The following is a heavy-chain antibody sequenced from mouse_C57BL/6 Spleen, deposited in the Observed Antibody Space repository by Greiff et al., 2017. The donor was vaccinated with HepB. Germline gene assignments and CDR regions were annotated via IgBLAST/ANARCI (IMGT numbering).Heavy chain of an antibody. V-gene: IGHV14-4*01. J-gene: IGHJ2*01. CDR2: IDPENGDT. CDR3: TTGYYYGSSYRNY. CDR1: GFNIKDDY. Sequence: EVKLVESGAELVRPGASVKLSCTASGFNIKDDYMHWVKQRPEQGLEWIGWIDPENGDTEYASKFQGKATITADTSSNTAYLQLSSLTSEDTAVYYCTTGYYYGSSYRNYWGQGTTLTVSS. D-gene: IGHD1-1*01.